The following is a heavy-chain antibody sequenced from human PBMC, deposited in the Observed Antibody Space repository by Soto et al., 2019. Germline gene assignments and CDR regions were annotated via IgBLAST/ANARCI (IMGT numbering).Heavy chain of an antibody. J-gene: IGHJ4*02. CDR3: ARHCGSGRVVTPSLD. Sequence: QLQLQESGPGLVKPSENLSLTCTVSGGYISSSSYYWGWIRQPPGQGLEWIGSIYYSGSTYYNPSLKGRVTISVDTSQNQFSLKLSSVTAADTAVYYCARHCGSGRVVTPSLDWGQGTLVTVSS. CDR2: IYYSGST. CDR1: GGYISSSSYY. V-gene: IGHV4-39*01. D-gene: IGHD1-26*01.